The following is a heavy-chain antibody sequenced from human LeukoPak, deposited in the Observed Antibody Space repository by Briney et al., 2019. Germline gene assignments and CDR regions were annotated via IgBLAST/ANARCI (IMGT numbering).Heavy chain of an antibody. V-gene: IGHV4-30-4*08. Sequence: PSETLSLTCTVSGGSISSGGYYWSWIRQHPGKGLEWIGYIYYSGSTYYNPSLKSRVTISVDTSKNQFSLKLSSVTAADTAVYYCAREPYYDFWSGYYSDYYGMDVWGQGTTVTVSS. D-gene: IGHD3-3*01. CDR2: IYYSGST. CDR3: AREPYYDFWSGYYSDYYGMDV. J-gene: IGHJ6*02. CDR1: GGSISSGGYY.